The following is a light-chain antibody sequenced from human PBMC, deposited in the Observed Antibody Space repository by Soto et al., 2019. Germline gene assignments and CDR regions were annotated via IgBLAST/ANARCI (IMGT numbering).Light chain of an antibody. CDR1: SSDVGGYNY. V-gene: IGLV2-14*01. J-gene: IGLJ2*01. Sequence: QSALTQPASVSGSPGQSITISCTGTSSDVGGYNYVSWYQQHPGKAPKLMIYDVSNRPSGVSNRFSGSKSGNTASLTISGLQAEDEAHYYSSSFTSSSRVVFGGGTKVTVL. CDR3: SSFTSSSRVV. CDR2: DVS.